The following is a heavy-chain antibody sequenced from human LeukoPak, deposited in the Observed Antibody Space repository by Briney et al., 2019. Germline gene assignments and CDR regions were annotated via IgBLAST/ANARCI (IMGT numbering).Heavy chain of an antibody. CDR2: ISYDGSNK. Sequence: GGSLRLSCAASGFTFSSYAMHWVRQAPGKGLEWVAVISYDGSNKCYADSVKGRFTISRDNSKNTLYLQMNSLRAEDTAVYYCASYCSSTSCYGGFDYWGQGTLVTVSS. CDR1: GFTFSSYA. J-gene: IGHJ4*02. D-gene: IGHD2-2*01. V-gene: IGHV3-30-3*01. CDR3: ASYCSSTSCYGGFDY.